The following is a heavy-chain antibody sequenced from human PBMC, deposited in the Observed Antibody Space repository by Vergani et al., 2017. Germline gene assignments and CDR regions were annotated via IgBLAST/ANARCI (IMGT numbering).Heavy chain of an antibody. CDR3: ARLYSSSWYFDFDY. V-gene: IGHV1-69*01. D-gene: IGHD6-13*01. Sequence: QVQLVQSGAEVKKPGSSVKVSCKASGGTFSSYATSWVRQAPGQGLEWMGGIIPIFGTANYAQKFQGRVTITADESTSTAYMELSSLRSEGTAVYYCARLYSSSWYFDFDYWGQGTLVTVSS. CDR2: IIPIFGTA. CDR1: GGTFSSYA. J-gene: IGHJ4*02.